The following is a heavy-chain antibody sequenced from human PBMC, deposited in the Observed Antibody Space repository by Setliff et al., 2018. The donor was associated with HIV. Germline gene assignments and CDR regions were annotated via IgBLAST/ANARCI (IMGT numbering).Heavy chain of an antibody. Sequence: SETLSLTCTVSGGSISSYYWSWIRQPPGKGLEWIGYIYYSGSTNFNPATNYNPSLKSRVTISLDTSKNHFSLRLSSVTAADTAVYYCARDESQVEKHRGYSYGSFDYWGQGTLVTVSS. CDR1: GGSISSYY. D-gene: IGHD5-18*01. V-gene: IGHV4-59*12. J-gene: IGHJ4*02. CDR3: ARDESQVEKHRGYSYGSFDY. CDR2: IYYSGSTNFNPAT.